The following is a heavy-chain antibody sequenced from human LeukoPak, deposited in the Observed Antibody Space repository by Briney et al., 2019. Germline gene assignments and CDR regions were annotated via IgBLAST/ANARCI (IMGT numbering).Heavy chain of an antibody. Sequence: SETLSLTCTVSGGSISNSSDYWGWIRQPPGKGLEWIGSIYYSGSTYYNPSLKSRVTISVDASKNQFSLKLSSVSAADTAVYYCARRSPQCWGGDCYFDYWGQGTLVTVSS. CDR2: IYYSGST. CDR1: GGSISNSSDY. V-gene: IGHV4-39*01. D-gene: IGHD2-21*02. CDR3: ARRSPQCWGGDCYFDY. J-gene: IGHJ4*02.